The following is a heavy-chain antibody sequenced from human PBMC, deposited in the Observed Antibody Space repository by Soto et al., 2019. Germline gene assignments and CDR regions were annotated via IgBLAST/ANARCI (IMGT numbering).Heavy chain of an antibody. V-gene: IGHV3-30*18. D-gene: IGHD6-6*01. CDR1: GFTFSSYG. J-gene: IGHJ5*02. CDR3: AKGYSSSPA. CDR2: ISYDGSNK. Sequence: GGSLRLSCVASGFTFSSYGMHWVRQAPGKGLEWVAVISYDGSNKYYADSVKGRFTISRDNSKNTLYLQMNSLRAEDTAVYYCAKGYSSSPAWGQGTLVTVSS.